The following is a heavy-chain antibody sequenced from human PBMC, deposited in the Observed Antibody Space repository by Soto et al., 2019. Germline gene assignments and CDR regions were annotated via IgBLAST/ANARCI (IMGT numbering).Heavy chain of an antibody. CDR3: AREGIGSITMIDKYWYFDL. Sequence: GGSLRLSCAASGFTFSSYGMHWVRQAPGKGLEWVAVIWYDGSNKYYADSVKGRFTISRDNSKNTLYLQMNSLRAEDTAVYYCAREGIGSITMIDKYWYFDLWGRGTLVTVSS. CDR2: IWYDGSNK. CDR1: GFTFSSYG. V-gene: IGHV3-33*01. D-gene: IGHD3-22*01. J-gene: IGHJ2*01.